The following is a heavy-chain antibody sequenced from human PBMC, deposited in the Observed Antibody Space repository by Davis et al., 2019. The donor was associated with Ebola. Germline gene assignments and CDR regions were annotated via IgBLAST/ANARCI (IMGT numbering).Heavy chain of an antibody. CDR2: ISSSGSTI. D-gene: IGHD1-14*01. CDR3: SRLRRAEAENY. Sequence: GGSLRLSCAASGFTFSDYYMSWIRQAPGKGLEWVSYISSSGSTIYYADSVKGRFTISRDNSKNTLYLQMNSLRAEDTAMYYCSRLRRAEAENYWGQGTLVTVSS. V-gene: IGHV3-11*01. J-gene: IGHJ4*02. CDR1: GFTFSDYY.